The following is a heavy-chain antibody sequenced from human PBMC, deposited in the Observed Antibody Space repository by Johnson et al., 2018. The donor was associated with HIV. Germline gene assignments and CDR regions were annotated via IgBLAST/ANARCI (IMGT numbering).Heavy chain of an antibody. CDR3: AKDKVVIITMIVFHAFDI. D-gene: IGHD3-22*01. Sequence: QMLLVESGGGVVQPGGSLTLSCAASGFTFSNYGMHWVRQAPVKGLEWVAFIRFDGTNKYYADSVKGRFTISRDNSKNTLYVQMNSLRAEDTAVYYWAKDKVVIITMIVFHAFDIWGQGTMVTVSS. V-gene: IGHV3-30*02. J-gene: IGHJ3*02. CDR2: IRFDGTNK. CDR1: GFTFSNYG.